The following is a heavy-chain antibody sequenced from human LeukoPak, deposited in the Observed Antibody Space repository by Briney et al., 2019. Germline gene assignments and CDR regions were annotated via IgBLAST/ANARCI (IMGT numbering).Heavy chain of an antibody. CDR3: AKDIGEQWFFDY. Sequence: GGSLRLSCVVSAFTFDDHAMHWVRQAPGKGLEWVSLISGDGGSTYYADSVKGRFTISRDNSKNSLYLQMNSLRTEDTALYYCAKDIGEQWFFDYWGQGTLVTVSS. CDR2: ISGDGGST. D-gene: IGHD3-10*01. CDR1: AFTFDDHA. J-gene: IGHJ4*02. V-gene: IGHV3-43*02.